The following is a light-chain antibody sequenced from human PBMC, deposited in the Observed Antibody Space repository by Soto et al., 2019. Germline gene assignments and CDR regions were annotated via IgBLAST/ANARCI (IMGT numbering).Light chain of an antibody. V-gene: IGKV3-20*01. CDR1: QSFHTNY. Sequence: EIVLTQSPGTLSLSPGERATLSCRASQSFHTNYLAWYQHRPGQAPRLLIYGASIRASGIPERFSGRGSGTDFTLTISRREPEDSAVYYCQHYDSSPGFTFGGGTKMEIK. CDR3: QHYDSSPGFT. J-gene: IGKJ4*01. CDR2: GAS.